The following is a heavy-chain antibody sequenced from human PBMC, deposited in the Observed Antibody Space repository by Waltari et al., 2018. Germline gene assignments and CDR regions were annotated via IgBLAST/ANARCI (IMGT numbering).Heavy chain of an antibody. CDR2: IKQDGSEK. Sequence: EVQLVESGGGLVQPGGSLRLSCAASGFTFSSYWMSWVRQAPGKGLEWVANIKQDGSEKYYVDSVKGRFTISRDNAKNSLYLQMNSLRAEDTAVYYCAREAPSIVVVPLDYWGQGTLVTFSS. V-gene: IGHV3-7*01. CDR3: AREAPSIVVVPLDY. J-gene: IGHJ4*02. CDR1: GFTFSSYW. D-gene: IGHD2-21*01.